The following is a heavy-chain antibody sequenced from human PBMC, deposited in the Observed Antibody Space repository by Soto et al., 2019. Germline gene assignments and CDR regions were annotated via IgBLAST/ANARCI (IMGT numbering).Heavy chain of an antibody. V-gene: IGHV3-53*01. CDR3: VQTTGWPGFDF. CDR1: GFAVSSKY. Sequence: EVQLVESGGGLIQPGGSLRLSCAASGFAVSSKYMTWVRQAPGKGLEWVSVIYGGGTTYYADSVKGRFTISRDTSKNTWHLQMNSLSAEDTAVYYCVQTTGWPGFDFWGQGTLVPVSS. CDR2: IYGGGTT. D-gene: IGHD6-19*01. J-gene: IGHJ4*02.